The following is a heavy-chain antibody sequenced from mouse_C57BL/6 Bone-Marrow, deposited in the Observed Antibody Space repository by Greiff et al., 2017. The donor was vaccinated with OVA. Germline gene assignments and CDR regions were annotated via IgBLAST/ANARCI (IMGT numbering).Heavy chain of an antibody. V-gene: IGHV1-7*01. CDR2: INPSSGYT. D-gene: IGHD1-1*01. J-gene: IGHJ3*01. CDR1: GYTFTSYW. Sequence: QVHVKQSGAELAKPGASVKLSCKASGYTFTSYWMHWVKQRPGQGLEWIGYINPSSGYTKYNQKFKDKATLTADKSSSTAYMQLSSLTYEDSAVYYCASFIYYYGSSYAWFAYWGQGTLVTVSA. CDR3: ASFIYYYGSSYAWFAY.